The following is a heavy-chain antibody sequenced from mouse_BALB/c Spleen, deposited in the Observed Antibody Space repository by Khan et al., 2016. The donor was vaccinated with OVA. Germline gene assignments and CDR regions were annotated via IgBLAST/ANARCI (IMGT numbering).Heavy chain of an antibody. CDR3: ARNTHKSTTVMEY. D-gene: IGHD2-14*01. Sequence: QVQLKESGPGLVAPSQSLSITCTVSGFSLTSYGVHWVRQPPGKGLEWLVVIWSDGKTTYNSTLNSRLSISKDNTKSQVFFIMNSLQTDDTAMYXSARNTHKSTTVMEYWGQGTSVTVSS. J-gene: IGHJ4*01. CDR2: IWSDGKT. V-gene: IGHV2-6*02. CDR1: GFSLTSYG.